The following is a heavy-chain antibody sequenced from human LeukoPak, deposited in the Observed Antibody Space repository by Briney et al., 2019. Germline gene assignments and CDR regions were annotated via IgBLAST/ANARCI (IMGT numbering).Heavy chain of an antibody. D-gene: IGHD3-10*01. CDR1: GFAFRSYA. V-gene: IGHV3-30*04. CDR3: ARAFTPGIRRALWFGDLL. J-gene: IGHJ4*02. Sequence: QTGGSLRLSCAASGFAFRSYAMHWVRQAPGKGLEWLAVVSAHGLDKFYADSVKGRFTISKDTSDNTLSLQMNSLRVGDTGLYYCARAFTPGIRRALWFGDLLRAQGTLVTVSS. CDR2: VSAHGLDK.